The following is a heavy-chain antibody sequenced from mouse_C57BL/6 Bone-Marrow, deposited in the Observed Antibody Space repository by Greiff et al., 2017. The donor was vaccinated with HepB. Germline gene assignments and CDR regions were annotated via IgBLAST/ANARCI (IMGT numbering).Heavy chain of an antibody. V-gene: IGHV1-63*01. J-gene: IGHJ4*01. CDR1: GYTFTNYW. D-gene: IGHD2-4*01. Sequence: QVQLKESGAELVRPGTSVKMSCKASGYTFTNYWIGWAKQRPGHGLEWIGDIYPGGGYTNYNEKFKGKATLTADKSSSTAYMQFSSLTSEDSAIYYCARGGYDYDWAMDYWGQGTSVTVSS. CDR2: IYPGGGYT. CDR3: ARGGYDYDWAMDY.